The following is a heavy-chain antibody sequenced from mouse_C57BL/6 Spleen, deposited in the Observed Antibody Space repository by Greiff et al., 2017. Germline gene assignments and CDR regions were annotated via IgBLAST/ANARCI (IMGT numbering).Heavy chain of an antibody. CDR1: GYTFTSYW. CDR3: ASLSSTMVTTAFAY. D-gene: IGHD2-2*01. V-gene: IGHV1-59*01. CDR2: IDPSDSYT. J-gene: IGHJ3*01. Sequence: QVQLQQPGAELVRPGTSVKLSCKASGYTFTSYWMHWVKQRPGQGLEWIGVIDPSDSYTNYNQKFKGKATLTVDTSSSTAYMQLSSLTSEDSAVYYCASLSSTMVTTAFAYWGQGTLVTVSA.